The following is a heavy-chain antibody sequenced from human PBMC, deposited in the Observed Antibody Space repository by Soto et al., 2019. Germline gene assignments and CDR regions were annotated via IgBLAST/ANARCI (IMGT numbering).Heavy chain of an antibody. D-gene: IGHD2-15*01. CDR1: GFTFSTYW. V-gene: IGHV3-7*05. CDR2: IKQDGSDK. Sequence: EVQLVESGGGLVQPGGSLRLSCAASGFTFSTYWMSWVRQAPGKGLEWVANIKQDGSDKYYVDSVKGRFTISRDNAKNSLYLQMNGLRAEDMAVYYCARVKSLAGHYWGQGTLVTVSS. CDR3: ARVKSLAGHY. J-gene: IGHJ4*02.